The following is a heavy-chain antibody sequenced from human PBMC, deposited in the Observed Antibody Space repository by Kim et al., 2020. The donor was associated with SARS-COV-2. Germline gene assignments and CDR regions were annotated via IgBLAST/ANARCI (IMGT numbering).Heavy chain of an antibody. CDR1: GGSFSGYY. D-gene: IGHD2-2*02. CDR2: INHSGST. Sequence: SETLSLTCAVYGGSFSGYYWSWIRQPPGKGLEWIGEINHSGSTNYNPSLKSRVSISVDTSKNLFSLKLSSVTAADTAVYYCARGLGYCSSTSCYRWFDP. V-gene: IGHV4-34*01. CDR3: ARGLGYCSSTSCYRWFDP. J-gene: IGHJ5*02.